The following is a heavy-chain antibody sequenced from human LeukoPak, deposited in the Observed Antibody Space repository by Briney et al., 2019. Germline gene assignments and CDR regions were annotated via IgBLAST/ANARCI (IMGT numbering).Heavy chain of an antibody. J-gene: IGHJ6*02. V-gene: IGHV1-18*01. CDR1: GYTFTSYG. D-gene: IGHD4-11*01. CDR3: ARDPRTTIDYYYYGMDV. Sequence: ASVKVSCKASGYTFTSYGISWVRQAPGQGLEWMGWISAYSGNTNYAQKLQGRVTMTTDTSTSTAYMELKSLRSDDTAVYYCARDPRTTIDYYYYGMDVWGQGTTVTVSS. CDR2: ISAYSGNT.